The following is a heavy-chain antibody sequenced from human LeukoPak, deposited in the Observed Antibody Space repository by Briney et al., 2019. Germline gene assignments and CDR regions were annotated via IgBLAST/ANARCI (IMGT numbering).Heavy chain of an antibody. Sequence: SETLSLTCTVSGGSISSFYWSWFSWSWIRQPPGKGLEWIGYIYFIGRTNYNPSLNSRVTISVDTSKNQFSLKLSSVTAADTAVYYCARGVVAAPQTFDYWGQGTLVTVSS. V-gene: IGHV4-59*01. CDR2: IYFIGRT. J-gene: IGHJ4*02. CDR1: GGSISSFY. CDR3: ARGVVAAPQTFDY. D-gene: IGHD2-15*01.